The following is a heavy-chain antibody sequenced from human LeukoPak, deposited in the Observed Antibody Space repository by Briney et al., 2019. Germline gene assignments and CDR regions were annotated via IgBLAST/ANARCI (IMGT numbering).Heavy chain of an antibody. J-gene: IGHJ5*02. CDR2: IDPSDSYT. Sequence: GESLKISCKGSGYSFTSYWISWVRQMPGKGLEWMGRIDPSDSYTNYSPSFQGHVTISADKSISTAYLQWSSLKASDTAMYYCARLGYSSYDPKWFDTWGQGTLVTVSS. CDR3: ARLGYSSYDPKWFDT. CDR1: GYSFTSYW. V-gene: IGHV5-10-1*01. D-gene: IGHD5-12*01.